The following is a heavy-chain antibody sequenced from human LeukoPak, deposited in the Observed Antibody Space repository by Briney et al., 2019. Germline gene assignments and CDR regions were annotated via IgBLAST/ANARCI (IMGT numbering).Heavy chain of an antibody. CDR2: IIPILGIA. J-gene: IGHJ4*02. Sequence: ASVKVSCKASGGTFSSYAIIWVRQAPGQGLEWMGRIIPILGIANYAQKFQGRVTITADKSTSTAYMELSSLRSEDTAVYYCARASGYDLSLFDYWGQGTLVTVSS. V-gene: IGHV1-69*04. CDR3: ARASGYDLSLFDY. CDR1: GGTFSSYA. D-gene: IGHD5-12*01.